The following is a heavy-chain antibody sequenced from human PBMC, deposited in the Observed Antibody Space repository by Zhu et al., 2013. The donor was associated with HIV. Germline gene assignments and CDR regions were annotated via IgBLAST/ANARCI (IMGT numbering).Heavy chain of an antibody. D-gene: IGHD3-3*01. J-gene: IGHJ3*02. Sequence: QVQLVQSGAEVKKPGSSVKVSCKASGGTFSSYAISWVRQAPGQGLEWMGGIIPIFGTANYAQKFQGRVTITADESTSTAYMELSSLRSEDTAVYYCARDRQITIFGEADDAFDIWGQGQWSPSLQ. V-gene: IGHV1-69*01. CDR1: GGTFSSYA. CDR2: IIPIFGTA. CDR3: ARDRQITIFGEADDAFDI.